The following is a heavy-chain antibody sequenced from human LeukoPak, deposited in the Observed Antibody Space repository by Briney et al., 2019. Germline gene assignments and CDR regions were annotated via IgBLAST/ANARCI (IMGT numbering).Heavy chain of an antibody. Sequence: SVKVSCKASGGTFSSYAISWVRQAPGQGLEWMGGIIPIFGTANYAQKFQGRVTITADESTSTAYMELSSLRSEDTAVYYCARDFGYCSSTSCYLALYSWGQGTLVTVSS. CDR2: IIPIFGTA. J-gene: IGHJ4*02. CDR3: ARDFGYCSSTSCYLALYS. D-gene: IGHD2-2*03. V-gene: IGHV1-69*13. CDR1: GGTFSSYA.